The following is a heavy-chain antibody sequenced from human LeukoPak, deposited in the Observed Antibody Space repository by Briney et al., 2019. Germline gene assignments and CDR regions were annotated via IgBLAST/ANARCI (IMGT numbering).Heavy chain of an antibody. J-gene: IGHJ4*02. CDR3: ATPLGTGYY. D-gene: IGHD3-10*01. CDR2: ISYDGSNK. Sequence: GGSLRLSCAASGFTFSSYAMHWVRQAPGKGLEWVAVISYDGSNKYYADSVKGRFTISRDNSKNTLYLQMNSLRAEDTAVYYCATPLGTGYYWGQGTLVTVSS. V-gene: IGHV3-30-3*01. CDR1: GFTFSSYA.